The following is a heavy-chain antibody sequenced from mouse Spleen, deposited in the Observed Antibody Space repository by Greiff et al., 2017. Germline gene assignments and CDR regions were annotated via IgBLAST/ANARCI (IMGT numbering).Heavy chain of an antibody. CDR1: GFTFTDYY. Sequence: DVKLVESGGGLVQPGGSLSLSCAASGFTFTDYYMSWVRQPPGKALEWLGFIRNKANGYTTEYSASVKGRFTISRDNSQSILYLQMNALRAEDSATYYCARSPMVTTPFDYWGQGTTLTVSS. CDR3: ARSPMVTTPFDY. V-gene: IGHV7-3*01. CDR2: IRNKANGYTT. D-gene: IGHD2-2*01. J-gene: IGHJ2*01.